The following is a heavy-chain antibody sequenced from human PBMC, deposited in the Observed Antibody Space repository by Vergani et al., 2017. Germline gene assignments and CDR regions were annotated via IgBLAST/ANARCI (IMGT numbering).Heavy chain of an antibody. Sequence: QVQLVESGGGVVQPGGSLRLSCAASGFTFSSYGMHWVRQAPGKGLEWVAFIRYDGSNKYYADSVKGRFTISRDNSKNTLYLQMNSLRAEDTAVYYCANSYCSSLSCYAFYGMEVWGQGTTVTVSS. J-gene: IGHJ6*02. V-gene: IGHV3-30*02. CDR2: IRYDGSNK. CDR3: ANSYCSSLSCYAFYGMEV. CDR1: GFTFSSYG. D-gene: IGHD2-2*01.